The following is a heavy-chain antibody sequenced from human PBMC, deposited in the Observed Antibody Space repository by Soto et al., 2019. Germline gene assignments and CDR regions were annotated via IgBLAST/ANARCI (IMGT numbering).Heavy chain of an antibody. CDR1: GFSLSTSGVG. Sequence: QITLKESGPTLVTPTQTLTLACTFSGFSLSTSGVGVGWIRQPPGKALEWLALIYWDDDKRYSPSLKSRLTSAKDTSKNQVVITMTNMDPVDTATYYGAHGAGYFDYWGQGTLVTVAS. V-gene: IGHV2-5*02. CDR3: AHGAGYFDY. J-gene: IGHJ4*02. CDR2: IYWDDDK. D-gene: IGHD6-19*01.